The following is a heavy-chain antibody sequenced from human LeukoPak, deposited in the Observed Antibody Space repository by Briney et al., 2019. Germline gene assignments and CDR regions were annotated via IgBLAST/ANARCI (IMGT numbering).Heavy chain of an antibody. D-gene: IGHD6-19*01. CDR2: ISAYNGNT. CDR1: GYTFTSYG. Sequence: ASVKVSCKASGYTFTSYGISWVRQAPGQGLEWMGWISAYNGNTNYAQKLQGRVTMTTDTSTRTAYMEMRSLRSDDTAVYYCAIDTGYSSGWPLFDYWGQGTLVTVSS. J-gene: IGHJ4*02. V-gene: IGHV1-18*04. CDR3: AIDTGYSSGWPLFDY.